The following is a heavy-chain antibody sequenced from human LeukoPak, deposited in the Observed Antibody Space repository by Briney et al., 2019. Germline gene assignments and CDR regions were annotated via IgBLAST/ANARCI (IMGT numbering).Heavy chain of an antibody. V-gene: IGHV3-23*01. J-gene: IGHJ4*02. CDR2: LSASAGTA. Sequence: PGGSLRLSCAASGFTFSSYVMHWVRQAPGKGLEWVSGLSASAGTAHYADSVKGRSTISRDNSKNTLYLQMNSLRAEDTAVYYCAKDGVLLWFGELLPSPDYWGQGTLVTVSS. CDR1: GFTFSSYV. CDR3: AKDGVLLWFGELLPSPDY. D-gene: IGHD3-10*01.